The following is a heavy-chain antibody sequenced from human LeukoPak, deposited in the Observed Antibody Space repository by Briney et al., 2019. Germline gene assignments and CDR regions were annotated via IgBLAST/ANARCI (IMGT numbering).Heavy chain of an antibody. J-gene: IGHJ4*02. CDR1: GGSISSSSYY. D-gene: IGHD1-26*01. V-gene: IGHV4-61*05. CDR2: IYYSGST. CDR3: ARGVVGATIDY. Sequence: SETLSLTCTVSGGSISSSSYYWGWIRQPPGKGLEWIGYIYYSGSTNYNPSLKSRVTISVDTSKNQFSLKLSSVTAADTAVYYCARGVVGATIDYWGQGTLVTVSS.